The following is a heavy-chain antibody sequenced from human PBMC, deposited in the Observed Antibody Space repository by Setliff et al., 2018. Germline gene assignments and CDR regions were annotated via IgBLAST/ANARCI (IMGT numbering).Heavy chain of an antibody. Sequence: GASVKVSCKASGYTFITYGVNWVRQAPGQGLEWMGWISAYAQKFQGRVTMTTDTPTSTAYMEMRSLRSDDTAVYYCARGPLDFVVAPPAAKFDFWGQGTLVTVSS. CDR2: ISAY. CDR3: ARGPLDFVVAPPAAKFDF. V-gene: IGHV1-18*01. CDR1: GYTFITYG. D-gene: IGHD2-2*01. J-gene: IGHJ4*02.